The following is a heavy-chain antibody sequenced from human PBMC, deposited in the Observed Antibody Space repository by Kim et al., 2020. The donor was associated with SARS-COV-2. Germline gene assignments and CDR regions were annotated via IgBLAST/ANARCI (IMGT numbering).Heavy chain of an antibody. V-gene: IGHV1-24*01. D-gene: IGHD6-13*01. CDR3: ATRSRQQLRYLRYFQH. J-gene: IGHJ1*01. CDR2: FDPEDGET. CDR1: GYTLTELS. Sequence: ASVKVSCKVSGYTLTELSMHWVRQAPGKGLEWMGGFDPEDGETIYAQKFQGRVTMTEDTSTDTAYMELSSLRSEDTAVYYCATRSRQQLRYLRYFQHWGQGTLVTVSS.